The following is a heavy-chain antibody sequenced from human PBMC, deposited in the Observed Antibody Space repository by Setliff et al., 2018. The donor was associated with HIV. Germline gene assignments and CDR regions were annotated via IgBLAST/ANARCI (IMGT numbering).Heavy chain of an antibody. J-gene: IGHJ4*02. CDR3: TSYLYSSGWYRSPHYFDY. V-gene: IGHV5-51*01. CDR2: IYPGDSDT. D-gene: IGHD6-19*01. CDR1: GYSFTSYW. Sequence: GESLKISCKGSGYSFTSYWIGWVRQMPGKGPEWMGIIYPGDSDTRYSPSFQGQVTISADKSISTAYLQWSSLKASDTAMYYCTSYLYSSGWYRSPHYFDYWGQGTLVTVPQ.